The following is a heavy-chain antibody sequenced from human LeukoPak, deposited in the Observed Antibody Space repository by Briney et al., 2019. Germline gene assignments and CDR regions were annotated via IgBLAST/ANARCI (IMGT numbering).Heavy chain of an antibody. Sequence: GGSLRLSCAASGFTFSSYAMSWVRQAPGKGLEWVSAISGSGGSTYYADSVKGRFTISRDNSKNTLYLQMNSLRAEDTAVYYCAKVLAFTTFGAMDYWGQGTLVTVSS. V-gene: IGHV3-23*01. CDR1: GFTFSSYA. CDR3: AKVLAFTTFGAMDY. CDR2: ISGSGGST. D-gene: IGHD3-3*01. J-gene: IGHJ4*02.